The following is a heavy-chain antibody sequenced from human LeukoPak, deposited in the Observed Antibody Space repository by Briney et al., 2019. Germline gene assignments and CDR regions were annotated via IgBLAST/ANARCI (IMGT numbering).Heavy chain of an antibody. CDR1: GGSISSYY. V-gene: IGHV4-59*01. CDR2: VYYSGNT. Sequence: PSETLSLTCTVSGGSISSYYWSWIRLPPGKGLEWIGYVYYSGNTNYNPSLKSRVTISVDTSKNQFSLKLSSVTAADTAVYYCASHGSSGHDPLTWGQGTLVTVSS. CDR3: ASHGSSGHDPLT. D-gene: IGHD5-12*01. J-gene: IGHJ4*02.